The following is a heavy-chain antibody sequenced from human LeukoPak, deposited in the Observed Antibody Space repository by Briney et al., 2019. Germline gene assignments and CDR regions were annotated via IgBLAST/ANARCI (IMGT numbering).Heavy chain of an antibody. CDR2: ISYDGSNK. V-gene: IGHV3-30*04. D-gene: IGHD3-3*01. CDR1: GFTFSSYA. J-gene: IGHJ5*02. Sequence: PGGSLRLSCAASGFTFSSYAMHWVRQAPGKGLEWVAVISYDGSNKYYADSVKGRFTISRDNSKNTLYLQMNSLRAEDTAVYYCARDARGRTYYDFWSGYPQPNWFDPWGQGTLVTVSS. CDR3: ARDARGRTYYDFWSGYPQPNWFDP.